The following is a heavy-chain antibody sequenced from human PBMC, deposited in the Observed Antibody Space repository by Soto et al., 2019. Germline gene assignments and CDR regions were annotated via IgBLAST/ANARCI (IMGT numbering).Heavy chain of an antibody. CDR1: GGSISSGDYY. CDR3: ARDYITMVRGVSYGMDV. J-gene: IGHJ6*02. D-gene: IGHD3-10*01. Sequence: LSLTCTVSGGSISSGDYYWSWIRQPPGKGLEWIGYIYYSGSTYYNPSLKSRVTISVDTSKNQFSLKLSSVTAADTAVYYCARDYITMVRGVSYGMDVWGQGTTVTVSS. CDR2: IYYSGST. V-gene: IGHV4-30-4*01.